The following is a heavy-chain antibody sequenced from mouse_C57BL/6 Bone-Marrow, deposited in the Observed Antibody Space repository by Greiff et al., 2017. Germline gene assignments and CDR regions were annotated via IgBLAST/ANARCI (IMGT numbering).Heavy chain of an antibody. CDR1: GYTFTSYG. J-gene: IGHJ2*01. V-gene: IGHV1-81*01. Sequence: VQLVESGAELARPGASVKLSCKASGYTFTSYGISWVKQRTGQGLEWIGEIYPRSGNTYYNEKFKGKATLTADKSSSTAYMELRSLSSEDSAVYFRASVSLRLGDYWGQGTTLTVSS. CDR2: IYPRSGNT. D-gene: IGHD1-2*01. CDR3: ASVSLRLGDY.